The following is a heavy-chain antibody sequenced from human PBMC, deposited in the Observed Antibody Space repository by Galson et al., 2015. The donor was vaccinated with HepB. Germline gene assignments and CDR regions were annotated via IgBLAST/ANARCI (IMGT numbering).Heavy chain of an antibody. J-gene: IGHJ6*03. CDR2: ISSSSSTI. V-gene: IGHV3-48*01. CDR1: GFTFSSYS. CDR3: ARDEGFWSAEYYMDV. Sequence: SLRLSCAASGFTFSSYSMNWVRQAPGKGLEWVSYISSSSSTIYYADSVKGRFTISRDNAKNSLYLQMNSLRAEDTAVYYCARDEGFWSAEYYMDVWGKGTTVTVSS. D-gene: IGHD3-3*01.